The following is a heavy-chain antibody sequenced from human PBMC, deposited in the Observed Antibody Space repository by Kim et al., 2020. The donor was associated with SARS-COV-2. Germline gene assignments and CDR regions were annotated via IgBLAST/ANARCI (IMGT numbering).Heavy chain of an antibody. CDR3: ARDPRGYSYGPYFDY. D-gene: IGHD5-18*01. Sequence: TLSLTCTVSGGSISSGGYYWSWIRQHPGKGLEWIGYIYYSGSTYYNPSLKSRVTISVDTSKNQFSLKLSSVTAADTAVYYCARDPRGYSYGPYFDYWGQGTLVTVSS. V-gene: IGHV4-31*03. CDR2: IYYSGST. J-gene: IGHJ4*02. CDR1: GGSISSGGYY.